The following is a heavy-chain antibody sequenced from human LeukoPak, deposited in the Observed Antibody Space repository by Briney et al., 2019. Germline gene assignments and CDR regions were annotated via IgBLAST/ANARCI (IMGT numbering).Heavy chain of an antibody. CDR2: IWYDGSNK. Sequence: GRSLRLSCAASGFTFSSYGMHWVRQAPGKGLEWVAVIWYDGSNKYYADSVRGRFTISRDNSKNTLCLQMNSLRAEDTAVYYCARAGGSTVSHSDYWGQGTLVTVSS. CDR3: ARAGGSTVSHSDY. V-gene: IGHV3-33*01. CDR1: GFTFSSYG. D-gene: IGHD4-17*01. J-gene: IGHJ4*02.